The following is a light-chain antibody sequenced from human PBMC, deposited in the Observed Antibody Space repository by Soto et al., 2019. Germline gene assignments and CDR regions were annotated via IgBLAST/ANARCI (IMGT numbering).Light chain of an antibody. CDR1: QSVTSTY. V-gene: IGKV3-20*01. CDR2: GAS. Sequence: EIGLTQSPGTLSLSPGERATLSCRARQSVTSTYFAWYQQKPGQAPRLLLYGASTRATGIPDRFSASGSGTDFTLTISRLEPEDFAVYYCQQHGSSPFTFGPGTKVEIK. CDR3: QQHGSSPFT. J-gene: IGKJ3*01.